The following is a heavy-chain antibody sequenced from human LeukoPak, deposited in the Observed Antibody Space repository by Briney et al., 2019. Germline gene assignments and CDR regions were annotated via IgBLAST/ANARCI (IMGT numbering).Heavy chain of an antibody. CDR3: ARDGNSGWYTGENYYYYGMDV. J-gene: IGHJ6*02. CDR2: ISYDGTNK. CDR1: GFTFSSFA. V-gene: IGHV3-30-3*01. D-gene: IGHD6-19*01. Sequence: GGSLRLSCAASGFTFSSFAMHWVRQAPDKGLEWVAVISYDGTNKDYADSVKGRFTMSRDNSKNTLYLQMNSLRLEDTALYYCARDGNSGWYTGENYYYYGMDVWGQGTTVTVS.